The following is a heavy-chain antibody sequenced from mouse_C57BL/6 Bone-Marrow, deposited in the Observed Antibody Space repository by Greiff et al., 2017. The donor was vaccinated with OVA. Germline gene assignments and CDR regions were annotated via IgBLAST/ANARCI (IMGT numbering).Heavy chain of an antibody. D-gene: IGHD2-3*01. V-gene: IGHV5-6*01. Sequence: EVQLVESGGDLVKPGGSLKLSCAASGFTFSSYGMSWVRQTPDKRLEWVATISSGGSYTYYPDSVKGRFTISRDNAKNTLYLQMSSLRSEDTAMYYCERRWDCVYWGQGTLVTVSA. CDR1: GFTFSSYG. CDR2: ISSGGSYT. CDR3: ERRWDCVY. J-gene: IGHJ3*01.